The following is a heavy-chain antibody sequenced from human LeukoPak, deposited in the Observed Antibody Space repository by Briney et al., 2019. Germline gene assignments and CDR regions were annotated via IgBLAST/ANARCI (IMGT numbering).Heavy chain of an antibody. CDR3: ARSHYYGSGSYYKAPHDY. D-gene: IGHD3-10*01. V-gene: IGHV4-39*01. J-gene: IGHJ4*02. Sequence: SETLSPTCTVSGGSISSSSYYWGWIRQPPGKGLEWIGSIYYSGSTYYNPSLKSRVTISVDTSKNQFSLKLSSVTAADTAVYYCARSHYYGSGSYYKAPHDYWGQGTLVTVSS. CDR2: IYYSGST. CDR1: GGSISSSSYY.